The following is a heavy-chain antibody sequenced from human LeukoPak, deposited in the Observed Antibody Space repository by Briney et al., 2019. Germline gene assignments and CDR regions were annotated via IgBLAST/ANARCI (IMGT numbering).Heavy chain of an antibody. Sequence: SGTLSLTCAVSGGPISSGGYSWSWIRQPPGKGLEWIGYIYHSGSTYYNPSLKSRVTISVDRSKNQFSLKLSSVTAADTAVYYCARDRDRGYFDYWGQGTLVTVSS. CDR2: IYHSGST. D-gene: IGHD3-22*01. V-gene: IGHV4-30-2*01. J-gene: IGHJ4*02. CDR3: ARDRDRGYFDY. CDR1: GGPISSGGYS.